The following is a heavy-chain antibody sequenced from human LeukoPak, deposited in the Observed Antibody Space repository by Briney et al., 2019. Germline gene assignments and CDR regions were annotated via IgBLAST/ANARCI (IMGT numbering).Heavy chain of an antibody. CDR3: ARDRRYYDSPYCFDY. V-gene: IGHV3-23*01. D-gene: IGHD3-22*01. Sequence: GGSLRLSCAASGLTFSSYVMNWVRQAPGKGLEWVAGISYSAERTDYAGSVKGRFTISRDNSKNILYLQMNSLRADDTAVYYCARDRRYYDSPYCFDYWGQGTLVTVSS. CDR1: GLTFSSYV. CDR2: ISYSAERT. J-gene: IGHJ4*02.